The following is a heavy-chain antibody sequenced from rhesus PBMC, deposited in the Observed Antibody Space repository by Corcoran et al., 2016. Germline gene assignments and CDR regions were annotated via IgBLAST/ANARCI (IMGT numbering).Heavy chain of an antibody. CDR1: GGPISTYY. Sequence: QVQLQESGPGLVKPSDTRSLTCAVSGGPISTYYRNWIRQPPGKGLEWIGCIGGSRGTTYYNPSFKSRVTISTDTSKNQFSLKLSSVTAADTAVYYCVRDGGDGGFDVWGAGVLVTVSS. V-gene: IGHV4-165*02. D-gene: IGHD2-33*01. CDR2: IGGSRGTT. J-gene: IGHJ5-1*01. CDR3: VRDGGDGGFDV.